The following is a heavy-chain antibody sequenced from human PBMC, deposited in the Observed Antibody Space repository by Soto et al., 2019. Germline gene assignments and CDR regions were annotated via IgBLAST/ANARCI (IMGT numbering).Heavy chain of an antibody. V-gene: IGHV3-23*01. CDR2: ISGGGGST. J-gene: IGHJ3*01. CDR3: AKGFIVVVTVIRPDDSFDV. CDR1: GFTFGKYG. Sequence: EVQLLESGGRLVQPGGSLRLSCAASGFTFGKYGMNWVRQAPGKGLEWVSGISGGGGSTYYADSVKGRFTISRDPSKNTVFLEMNSLRAEDTAVYYCAKGFIVVVTVIRPDDSFDVWGQGTLVTVSS. D-gene: IGHD2-21*02.